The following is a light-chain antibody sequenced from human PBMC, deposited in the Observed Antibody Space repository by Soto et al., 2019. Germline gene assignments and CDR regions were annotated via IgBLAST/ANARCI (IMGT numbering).Light chain of an antibody. J-gene: IGKJ1*01. V-gene: IGKV3-20*01. CDR3: QQYGSSGT. CDR2: GAS. CDR1: QSVSSN. Sequence: EIVMTQSPATLSVSPGERATLSCRASQSVSSNLAWYQQKPGQAPRLLIYGASNRATGIPDRFSGSGSGTDFTLTISRQEPEDFAVYYCQQYGSSGTFGQGTKVEIK.